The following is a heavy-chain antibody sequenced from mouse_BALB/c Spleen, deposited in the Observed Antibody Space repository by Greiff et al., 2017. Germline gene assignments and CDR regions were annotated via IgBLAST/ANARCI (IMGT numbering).Heavy chain of an antibody. D-gene: IGHD2-3*01. Sequence: EVKLQESGPGLVKPSQSLSLTCTVTGYSITSDYAWNWIRQFPGNKLEWMGYISYSGSTSYNPSLKSRISITRDTSKNQFFLQLNSVTTEDTATYYCARSYDGYYSYFDYWGQGTTLTVSS. V-gene: IGHV3-2*02. CDR3: ARSYDGYYSYFDY. J-gene: IGHJ2*01. CDR1: GYSITSDYA. CDR2: ISYSGST.